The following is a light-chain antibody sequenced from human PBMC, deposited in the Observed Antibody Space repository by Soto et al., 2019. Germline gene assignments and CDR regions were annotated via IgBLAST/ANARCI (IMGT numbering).Light chain of an antibody. CDR2: GNS. V-gene: IGLV1-40*01. J-gene: IGLJ2*01. CDR3: QSYDSSLSGRVV. CDR1: SSNIGAGYD. Sequence: QSVLTQPPSVSGAPGQRVTISCTGSSSNIGAGYDVHWYQQLPGTAPKLLIYGNSNRPSGVPDRFSGSTSGTSASLAITGLQAEDEADYYCQSYDSSLSGRVVFGGGTKLTVL.